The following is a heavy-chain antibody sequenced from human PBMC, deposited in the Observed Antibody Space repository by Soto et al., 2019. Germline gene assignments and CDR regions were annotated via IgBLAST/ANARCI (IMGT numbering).Heavy chain of an antibody. CDR1: GFTFSSYN. D-gene: IGHD1-26*01. Sequence: XGSLRLSCAASGFTFSSYNMNWVRQAPGKGLEWVSYISSSGSTIYYADSVKGRFTISRDNAKNSLYLQMNSLRAEDTAVYYCARVAGSYSRQYFDYWGQGTLVTVSS. V-gene: IGHV3-48*03. CDR3: ARVAGSYSRQYFDY. J-gene: IGHJ4*02. CDR2: ISSSGSTI.